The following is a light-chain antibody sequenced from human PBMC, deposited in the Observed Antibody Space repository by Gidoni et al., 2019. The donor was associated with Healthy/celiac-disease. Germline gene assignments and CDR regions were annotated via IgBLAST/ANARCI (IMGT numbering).Light chain of an antibody. CDR3: QAWDSSNNYV. V-gene: IGLV3-1*01. J-gene: IGLJ1*01. CDR2: QDS. Sequence: SYELTQPPSVSVSPGQTASITCSGDKLGDKFACWYQQKPGQSSVLVIYQDSKRPSGIPERFSGSNSGNTATLTISGTQAMDEADYYCQAWDSSNNYVFGTGTKVTVL. CDR1: KLGDKF.